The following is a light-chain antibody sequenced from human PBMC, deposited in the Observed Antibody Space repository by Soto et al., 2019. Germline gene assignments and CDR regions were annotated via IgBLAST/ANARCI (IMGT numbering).Light chain of an antibody. CDR2: EVS. J-gene: IGLJ1*01. Sequence: QSVLTQPPSASGSPGQSVTISCTGTSSDIGGYNYVSWYQQHPGKAPKLMIYEVSKRPSGVPDRFSGSKSGNTASLTVSGLQAEDESDYYSSSYAGNTNSLHVFGPGTEVT. V-gene: IGLV2-8*01. CDR1: SSDIGGYNY. CDR3: SSYAGNTNSLHV.